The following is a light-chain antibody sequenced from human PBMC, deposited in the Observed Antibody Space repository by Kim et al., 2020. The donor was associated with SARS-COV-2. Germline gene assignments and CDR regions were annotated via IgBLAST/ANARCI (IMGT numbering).Light chain of an antibody. CDR1: QGISSW. CDR3: QQYDNLPRT. J-gene: IGKJ4*02. Sequence: DIQMTQSPSSLSASVGDRVTITCQASQGISSWLDWYQQKPEKAPKFLIYAASSLQSGVPLRFSGSGSGTYFTFTISSLQPEDIATYYCQQYDNLPRTFGGGTKVDIK. CDR2: AAS. V-gene: IGKV1D-16*01.